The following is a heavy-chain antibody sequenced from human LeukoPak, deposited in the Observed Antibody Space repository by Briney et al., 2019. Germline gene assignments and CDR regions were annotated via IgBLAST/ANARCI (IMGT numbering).Heavy chain of an antibody. Sequence: GGSLRLSCAASGFTFSSYAMHWVRQAPGKGLEWVAVISYDGSNKYYADSVKGRFTISRDNSKNTLYLQMNSLRAEDTAVYYCARDRQSFITMVRGVIPYYYYGMDVWGQGTTVTVSS. CDR2: ISYDGSNK. CDR1: GFTFSSYA. D-gene: IGHD3-10*01. CDR3: ARDRQSFITMVRGVIPYYYYGMDV. J-gene: IGHJ6*02. V-gene: IGHV3-30-3*01.